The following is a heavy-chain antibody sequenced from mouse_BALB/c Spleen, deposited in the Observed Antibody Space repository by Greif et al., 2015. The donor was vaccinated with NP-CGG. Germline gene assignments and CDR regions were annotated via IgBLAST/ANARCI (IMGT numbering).Heavy chain of an antibody. CDR1: GYTFTSYW. CDR2: INPSTGYT. D-gene: IGHD1-1*01. J-gene: IGHJ3*01. Sequence: QVQLQQSGAELAKPGASVKMSCKASGYTFTSYWMHWVKQRPGQGLEWIGYINPSTGYTEYNQKFKDEATLTADKSSSTAYMQLSSLTSEDSAVYYCARSGTTVSAWFAYWGQGTLVTVSA. V-gene: IGHV1-7*01. CDR3: ARSGTTVSAWFAY.